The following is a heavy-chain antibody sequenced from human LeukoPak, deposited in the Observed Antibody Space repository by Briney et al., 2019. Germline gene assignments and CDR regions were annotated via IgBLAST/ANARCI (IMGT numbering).Heavy chain of an antibody. CDR2: INHSGST. CDR1: GGSFSGYY. J-gene: IGHJ3*02. V-gene: IGHV4-34*01. CDR3: PRAHSSSWNGHDAFDI. D-gene: IGHD6-13*01. Sequence: SETLSLTCAVYGGSFSGYYWSWIRQPPGKGLEWIGEINHSGSTNYNPSLKSRVTISVDTSKNQFSLKLSSVTAADTAVYYCPRAHSSSWNGHDAFDIWGQGTMVTVSS.